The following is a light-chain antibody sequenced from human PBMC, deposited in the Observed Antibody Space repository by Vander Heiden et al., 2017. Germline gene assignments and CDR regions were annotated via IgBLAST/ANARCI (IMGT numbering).Light chain of an antibody. Sequence: EIVLTQSPGPLSLSPGERATLSCRASQSVSSSYLAWYQQKPGQAPRVLLYRASSRATGIPDRFSGSGSGTDFTLTISRLEPEDFAVYYCQQFVSSQITFGQGTRLEIK. CDR1: QSVSSSY. V-gene: IGKV3-20*01. CDR3: QQFVSSQIT. J-gene: IGKJ5*01. CDR2: RAS.